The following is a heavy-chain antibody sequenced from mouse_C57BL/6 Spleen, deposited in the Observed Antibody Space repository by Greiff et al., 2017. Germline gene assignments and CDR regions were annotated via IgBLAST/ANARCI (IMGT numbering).Heavy chain of an antibody. J-gene: IGHJ4*01. CDR3: ARGNSNIYAMDY. V-gene: IGHV1-76*01. D-gene: IGHD2-5*01. CDR1: GYTFTDYY. Sequence: QVHVKQSGAELVRPGASVKLSCKASGYTFTDYYINWVKQRPGQGLEWIARIYPGSGNTYYNEKFKGKATLTAEKSSSTAYMQLSSLTSEDSAVYFCARGNSNIYAMDYWGQGTSVTVSS. CDR2: IYPGSGNT.